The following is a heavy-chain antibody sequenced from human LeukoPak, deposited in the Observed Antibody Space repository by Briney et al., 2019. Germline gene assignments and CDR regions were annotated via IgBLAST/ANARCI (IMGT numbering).Heavy chain of an antibody. J-gene: IGHJ4*02. CDR2: IKQDGSEK. V-gene: IGHV3-7*01. Sequence: EGSLRLSCAASGFTFSSYWMSWVRQAPGKGLEWVANIKQDGSEKYYVDSVKGRFTISRDNAKKSLYLQMNSLRAEDTAVYYCARFRSPANYFDYWGQGTLVTVSS. D-gene: IGHD3-3*01. CDR1: GFTFSSYW. CDR3: ARFRSPANYFDY.